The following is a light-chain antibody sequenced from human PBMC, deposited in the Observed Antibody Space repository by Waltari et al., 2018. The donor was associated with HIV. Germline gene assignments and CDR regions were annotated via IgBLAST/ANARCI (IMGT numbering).Light chain of an antibody. CDR2: NNN. CDR1: NSNIVRTS. Sequence: QPVLTQPPSASGTPGQRVTLSSSGSNSNIVRTSMKWYQQLPGTAPNLLISNNNRRPSGVPDRFSGSKSGTSASLAISGLQSEDEADYYCAAWDDSRNGDVIFGGGTKLTVL. V-gene: IGLV1-44*01. CDR3: AAWDDSRNGDVI. J-gene: IGLJ2*01.